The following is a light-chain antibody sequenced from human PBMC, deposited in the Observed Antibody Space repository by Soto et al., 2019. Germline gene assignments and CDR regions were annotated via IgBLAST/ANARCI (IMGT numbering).Light chain of an antibody. CDR2: ETT. J-gene: IGLJ1*01. CDR1: TGAVTNGHY. Sequence: QAVVTQEPSLTVSPGGTVTLTCGSSTGAVTNGHYPYWFQQKPGQAPRTLIYETTNRHSWTPARFSGSLLGGKAALTLSGAQPEDEAEYYCLLSYNGPYVFGTGTKVTV. V-gene: IGLV7-46*01. CDR3: LLSYNGPYV.